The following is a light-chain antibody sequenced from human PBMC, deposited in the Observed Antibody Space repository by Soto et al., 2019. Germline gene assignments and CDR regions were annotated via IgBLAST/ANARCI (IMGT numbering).Light chain of an antibody. J-gene: IGKJ1*01. CDR3: QQYDSTPPT. CDR2: GAS. CDR1: QSVNSNY. V-gene: IGKV3-20*01. Sequence: EIVLTQXPXTLSLSPGDRATLSCRASQSVNSNYLAWYQRKPGQAPRLLIYGASNRATDIPYRFSASGSGTDFTLTITRPEAEDFAVYYCQQYDSTPPTFGQGTKVEVK.